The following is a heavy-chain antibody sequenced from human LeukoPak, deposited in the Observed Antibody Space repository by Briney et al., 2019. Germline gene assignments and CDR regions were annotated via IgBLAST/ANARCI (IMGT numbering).Heavy chain of an antibody. CDR1: GYTFTGYY. Sequence: ASVKVSCKASGYTFTGYYMHWVRQAPGQGLEWMGRINPNSGGTNYVQKFQGRITMTIDTSTTTAYMELRSLTSDDTAVYYCARVRDYYASSDYSDYWGQGTLVTVSS. CDR3: ARVRDYYASSDYSDY. CDR2: INPNSGGT. J-gene: IGHJ4*02. D-gene: IGHD3-22*01. V-gene: IGHV1-2*06.